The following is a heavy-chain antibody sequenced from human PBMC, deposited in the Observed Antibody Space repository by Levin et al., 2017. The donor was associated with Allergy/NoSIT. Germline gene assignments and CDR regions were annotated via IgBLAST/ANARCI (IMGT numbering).Heavy chain of an antibody. CDR1: GFTFDDYA. D-gene: IGHD4-17*01. Sequence: GGSLRLSCAVSGFTFDDYAMHWVRQAPGKGLEWVSGISWNSGTIVYEDSVKGRFTISRDNAKNSLYLQMNSLRAEDTALYYCAKDVGYGMSNIDYWGQGTLVTVSS. V-gene: IGHV3-9*01. CDR3: AKDVGYGMSNIDY. CDR2: ISWNSGTI. J-gene: IGHJ4*02.